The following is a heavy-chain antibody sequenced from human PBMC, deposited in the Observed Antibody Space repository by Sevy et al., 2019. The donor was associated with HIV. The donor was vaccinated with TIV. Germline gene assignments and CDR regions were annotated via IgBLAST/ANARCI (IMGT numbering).Heavy chain of an antibody. CDR1: GFTFSSYS. CDR3: TRDQGELLIDY. CDR2: ISSTSSYI. V-gene: IGHV3-21*01. J-gene: IGHJ4*02. Sequence: GGSLRLSCAASGFTFSSYSMNWVRQAPGKGLEWASSISSTSSYIYYADSVKGRFTISRDNAKNSLYLQMSSLRAEDTAVYYCTRDQGELLIDYWGQGTLVTVSS. D-gene: IGHD1-26*01.